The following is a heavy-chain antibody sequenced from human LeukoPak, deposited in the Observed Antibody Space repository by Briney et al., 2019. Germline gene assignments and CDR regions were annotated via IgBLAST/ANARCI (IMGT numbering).Heavy chain of an antibody. Sequence: ASVKVSCKTSGYTFTDYYMHWVRQAPGQGLEWMGRIDPDSGGTNYAQKFQVRVTMTRDTSISTVYMELSGLRSDDTAVYYCARVPGPYTTSRFHCWGQGTLVTVSS. D-gene: IGHD2-2*02. V-gene: IGHV1-2*02. CDR3: ARVPGPYTTSRFHC. CDR1: GYTFTDYY. CDR2: IDPDSGGT. J-gene: IGHJ4*02.